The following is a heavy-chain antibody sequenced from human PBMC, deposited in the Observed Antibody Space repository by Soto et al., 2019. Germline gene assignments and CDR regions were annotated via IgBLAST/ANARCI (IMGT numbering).Heavy chain of an antibody. CDR2: IYPGDSDV. Sequence: GESLKISCEGSGYTFTTYWDGWVRQRPGKGLDWMGNIYPGDSDVKYSPSFQGQVTISVDKSISTAYLQWNSLKASDTAVYYCERQNYAGYGGYDSAFDTWGLGTLVTVSS. J-gene: IGHJ4*02. D-gene: IGHD5-12*01. V-gene: IGHV5-51*01. CDR1: GYTFTTYW. CDR3: ERQNYAGYGGYDSAFDT.